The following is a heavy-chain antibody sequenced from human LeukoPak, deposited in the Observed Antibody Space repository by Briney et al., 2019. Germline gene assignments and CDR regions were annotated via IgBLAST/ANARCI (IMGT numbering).Heavy chain of an antibody. J-gene: IGHJ5*02. CDR2: IYYSGST. CDR3: ARDQGTAMSNWFDP. CDR1: GGSISTSNYY. D-gene: IGHD5-18*01. V-gene: IGHV4-39*07. Sequence: PSETLSLTCTVSGGSISTSNYYWGWIRQPPGKGLEWIGSIYYSGSTYYNPSLKSRVTISVDTSKNQFSLKLSSVTAADTAVYYCARDQGTAMSNWFDPWGQGTLVTVSS.